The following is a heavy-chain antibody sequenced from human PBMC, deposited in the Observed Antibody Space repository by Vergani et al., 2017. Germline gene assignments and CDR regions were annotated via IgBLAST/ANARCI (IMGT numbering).Heavy chain of an antibody. J-gene: IGHJ4*02. CDR2: ISYDGSNK. V-gene: IGHV3-30-3*01. Sequence: QVQLVESGGGVVQPGRSLRLSCAASGFTFSSYAMHWVRQAPGKGLEWVAVISYDGSNKYYADSVKGRFTISRDNSKNTLYLQMNSLRAEDTAVYYCAKDDILTGYYPPYFDYWGQGTLVTVSS. CDR3: AKDDILTGYYPPYFDY. CDR1: GFTFSSYA. D-gene: IGHD3-9*01.